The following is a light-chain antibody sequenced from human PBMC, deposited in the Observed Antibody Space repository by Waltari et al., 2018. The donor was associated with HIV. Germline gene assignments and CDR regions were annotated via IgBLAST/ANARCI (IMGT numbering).Light chain of an antibody. J-gene: IGLJ2*01. CDR3: SGWYSSLGEGV. Sequence: QAGLTQPPSVSKALRQTATLTCTGNSRKVCNQGTACLQQHQGHPTNPLPYRNNNRPPRIGVRVLASRSGNITALTLTVLQPEDESDYDCSGWYSSLGEGVFGGGTKLTVL. CDR1: SRKVCNQG. V-gene: IGLV10-54*04. CDR2: RNN.